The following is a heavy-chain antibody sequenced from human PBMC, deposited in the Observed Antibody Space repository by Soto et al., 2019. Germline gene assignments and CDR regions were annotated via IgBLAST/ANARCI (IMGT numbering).Heavy chain of an antibody. J-gene: IGHJ4*02. V-gene: IGHV3-23*01. CDR1: GFTFSSYA. CDR3: AKIPVVVPAAIFDY. Sequence: GGSLRLSCAASGFTFSSYAMSWVRQAPGKGLEWVSAISGSGGSTHYADSVKGRFTISRDNSKNTLYLQMNSLRAEDTAVYYCAKIPVVVPAAIFDYWGQGTLVTVSS. D-gene: IGHD2-2*02. CDR2: ISGSGGST.